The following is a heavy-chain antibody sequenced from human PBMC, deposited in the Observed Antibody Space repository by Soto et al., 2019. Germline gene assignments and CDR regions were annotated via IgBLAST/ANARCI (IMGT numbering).Heavy chain of an antibody. CDR1: GGTFSSYA. V-gene: IGHV1-69*13. D-gene: IGHD2-2*01. Sequence: SVKASCKASGGTFSSYAISWVRQAPGQGLEWMGGIIPIFGTANYAQKFQGRVTITADESTSTAYMELSSLRSEDTAVYYCARDDCSSAGCYVDYYYGMDVWGQGSTVTVSS. J-gene: IGHJ6*02. CDR3: ARDDCSSAGCYVDYYYGMDV. CDR2: IIPIFGTA.